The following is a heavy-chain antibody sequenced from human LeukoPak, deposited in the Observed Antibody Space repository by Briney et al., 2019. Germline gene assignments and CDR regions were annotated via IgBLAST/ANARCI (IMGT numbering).Heavy chain of an antibody. V-gene: IGHV4-39*07. CDR3: ARVSWYYFDY. CDR2: IYYSGST. Sequence: SETLSLTCTVSGGSISSSSYYWGWIRQPPGKGLEWIGSIYYSGSTYYNPSLKSRVTISVDRSKNQFSLKLSSVTAADTAVYYCARVSWYYFDYWGQGTLVTVSS. CDR1: GGSISSSSYY. J-gene: IGHJ4*02. D-gene: IGHD6-13*01.